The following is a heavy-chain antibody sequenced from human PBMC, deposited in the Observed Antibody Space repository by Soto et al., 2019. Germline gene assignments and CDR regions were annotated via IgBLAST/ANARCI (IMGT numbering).Heavy chain of an antibody. CDR3: AKLFYDGGGDYYDS. J-gene: IGHJ4*02. CDR2: ISTNGDST. Sequence: PGESLKISCAASGFTFSTYPMHWVRQAPGKGLECLSAISTNGDSTYYADSVKGRFTISRDNSNNTLYLQMGSLRAEDTAVYHCAKLFYDGGGDYYDSWGQGTLVTVSS. CDR1: GFTFSTYP. V-gene: IGHV3-64*02. D-gene: IGHD3-22*01.